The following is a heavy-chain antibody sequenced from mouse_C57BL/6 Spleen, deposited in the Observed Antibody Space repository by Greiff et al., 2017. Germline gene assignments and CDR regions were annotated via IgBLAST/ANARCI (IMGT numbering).Heavy chain of an antibody. CDR2: ISGGGGNT. Sequence: EVMLVESGGGLVKPGGSLKLSCAASGFTFSSYTMSWVRQTPEKRLEWVATISGGGGNTYYPDSVKGRFTISRDNAKNTLYLQMSSLRSEDTALXYCARRGDYDDWYFDVWGTGTTVTVSS. D-gene: IGHD2-4*01. V-gene: IGHV5-9*01. CDR1: GFTFSSYT. CDR3: ARRGDYDDWYFDV. J-gene: IGHJ1*03.